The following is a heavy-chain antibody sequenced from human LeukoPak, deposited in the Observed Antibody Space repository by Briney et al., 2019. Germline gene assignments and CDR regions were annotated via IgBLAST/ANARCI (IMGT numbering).Heavy chain of an antibody. V-gene: IGHV1-46*01. CDR2: INPSGGST. D-gene: IGHD3-22*01. Sequence: ASVKVSCKASGYTFTSYYMHWVRQAPGQGLEWMGIINPSGGSTSYAQKFQGRVTMTRDTSISTAYMELSRLRSDDTAVYYCARDGEYYYDSSGSMIDYWGQGTLVTVSS. CDR1: GYTFTSYY. J-gene: IGHJ4*02. CDR3: ARDGEYYYDSSGSMIDY.